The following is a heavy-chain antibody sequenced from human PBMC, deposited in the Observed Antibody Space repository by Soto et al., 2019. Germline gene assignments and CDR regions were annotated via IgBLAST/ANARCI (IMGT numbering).Heavy chain of an antibody. CDR3: ARGGRGSGSYLLDY. V-gene: IGHV3-48*02. Sequence: EVQLVESGGGLVQPGGSLRLSCAASGFTFSSYSMNWVRQAPGKGLEWVSYISSSSSTIYYADSVKGRFTISRDNAKNSLYLQMNSLRDEATAVYYCARGGRGSGSYLLDYWGKGTLVTVSS. CDR1: GFTFSSYS. D-gene: IGHD1-26*01. CDR2: ISSSSSTI. J-gene: IGHJ4*02.